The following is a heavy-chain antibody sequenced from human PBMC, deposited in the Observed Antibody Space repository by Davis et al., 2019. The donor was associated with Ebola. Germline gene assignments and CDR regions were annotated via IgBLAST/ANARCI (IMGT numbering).Heavy chain of an antibody. Sequence: ASVKVSCKASGYTFTDHYMYWVRQAPGQGLEWMGWINPNSGDSSFAQKFQGRVTMTRDTSISTAYMELSRLRSDDTAVYYCAKSIPRYCSSTSCYASYNWFDPWGQGTLVTVSS. V-gene: IGHV1-2*02. CDR3: AKSIPRYCSSTSCYASYNWFDP. CDR1: GYTFTDHY. J-gene: IGHJ5*02. D-gene: IGHD2-2*01. CDR2: INPNSGDS.